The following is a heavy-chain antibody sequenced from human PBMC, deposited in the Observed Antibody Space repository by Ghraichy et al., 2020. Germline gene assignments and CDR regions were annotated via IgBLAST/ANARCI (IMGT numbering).Heavy chain of an antibody. CDR2: IYYSGST. CDR1: GGSISSGGYS. CDR3: ARGFGRGGWPNAFDI. D-gene: IGHD6-19*01. V-gene: IGHV4-30-4*07. Sequence: SETLSLTCAVSGGSISSGGYSWSWIRQPPGKGLEWIGYIYYSGSTYYNPSLKSRVTISVDTSKNQFSLKLSSVTAADTAVYYCARGFGRGGWPNAFDIWGQGTMVTVSS. J-gene: IGHJ3*02.